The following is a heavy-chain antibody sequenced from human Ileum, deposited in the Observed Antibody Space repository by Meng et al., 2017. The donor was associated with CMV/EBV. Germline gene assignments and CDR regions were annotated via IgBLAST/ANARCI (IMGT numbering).Heavy chain of an antibody. J-gene: IGHJ4*02. V-gene: IGHV4-59*01. CDR1: GGSISSYY. D-gene: IGHD3-10*01. CDR2: VYSTGST. Sequence: VQCTESGPGLVKPSETLSLTCSGSGGSISSYYWSWIRQAPGRGLEWIGYVYSTGSTNYSPSLRSRVTISVDTSRNQFSLRLSSVTAADTAVYYCARTGRFGSYYFDYWGQGTLVTVSS. CDR3: ARTGRFGSYYFDY.